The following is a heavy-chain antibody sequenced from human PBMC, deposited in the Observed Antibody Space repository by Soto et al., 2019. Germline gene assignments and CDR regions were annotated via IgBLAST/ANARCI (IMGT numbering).Heavy chain of an antibody. CDR3: ARVPHYYDSSGYYPNFDY. D-gene: IGHD3-22*01. J-gene: IGHJ4*02. Sequence: QVQLQESGPGLVKPSQTLSLTCTVSGGSISSGDYYWSWIRQPPGKGLEWIGYIYYSGSTYYNPSLKSRVTISVDTAKNQFSLQLSSVTAADTAVYYCARVPHYYDSSGYYPNFDYWGQGTLVTVSS. CDR1: GGSISSGDYY. CDR2: IYYSGST. V-gene: IGHV4-30-4*01.